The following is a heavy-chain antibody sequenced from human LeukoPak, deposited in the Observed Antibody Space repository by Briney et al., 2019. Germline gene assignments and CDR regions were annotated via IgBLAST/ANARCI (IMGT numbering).Heavy chain of an antibody. J-gene: IGHJ4*02. V-gene: IGHV3-23*01. CDR3: AKGDYGDYVSYFDY. CDR2: ISGSGGST. Sequence: GSPRLSCAASGFTFSSYAMSWVRQAPGKGLEWVSAISGSGGSTYYADSVKGRFTISRDNSKNTLYLQMNSLRAEDTAVYYCAKGDYGDYVSYFDYWGQGTLVTVSS. D-gene: IGHD4-17*01. CDR1: GFTFSSYA.